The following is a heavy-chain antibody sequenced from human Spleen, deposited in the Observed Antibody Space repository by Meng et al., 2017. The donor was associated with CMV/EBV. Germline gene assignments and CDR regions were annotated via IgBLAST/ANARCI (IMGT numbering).Heavy chain of an antibody. CDR2: TRNKANSYTT. CDR3: ARVNVKQYKLLRGTYYYGMDV. D-gene: IGHD1-1*01. Sequence: GESLKISCAASGFTFSDHYMDWGRQAPGNGLEWVGRTRNKANSYTTEYAASVKGRFTISSDDSKKSLYLQMNSLRGEDTAVYYWARVNVKQYKLLRGTYYYGMDVWGRGTTVTVSS. CDR1: GFTFSDHY. V-gene: IGHV3-72*01. J-gene: IGHJ6*02.